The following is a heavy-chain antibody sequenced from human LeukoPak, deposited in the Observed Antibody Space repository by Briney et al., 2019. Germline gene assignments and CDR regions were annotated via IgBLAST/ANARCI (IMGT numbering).Heavy chain of an antibody. Sequence: GGSLRLSCAASGFTFSSYAMSWVRQAPGKGLEWVSAISGSGGSTYYADSVKGRFTISRDNSKNTLYLQMNSLRAEDTAVYYCAKDLSGSYFIPFDPWGQGTLVTVSP. D-gene: IGHD1-26*01. CDR3: AKDLSGSYFIPFDP. V-gene: IGHV3-23*01. J-gene: IGHJ5*02. CDR1: GFTFSSYA. CDR2: ISGSGGST.